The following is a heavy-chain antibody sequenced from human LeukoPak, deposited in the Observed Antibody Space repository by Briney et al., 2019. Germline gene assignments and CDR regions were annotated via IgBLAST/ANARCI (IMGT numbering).Heavy chain of an antibody. CDR3: ARDNSARNEAWWFNP. Sequence: ASVKVSCKAFGYTFTSNYMHWVRQAPGQGPEWMGVISPSGGSTTYAQKFQGRVTLTRDMSTSTDYLELSSLRSEDTAVYYCARDNSARNEAWWFNPWGQGTLVTVSS. CDR1: GYTFTSNY. J-gene: IGHJ5*02. D-gene: IGHD3-10*01. CDR2: ISPSGGST. V-gene: IGHV1-46*01.